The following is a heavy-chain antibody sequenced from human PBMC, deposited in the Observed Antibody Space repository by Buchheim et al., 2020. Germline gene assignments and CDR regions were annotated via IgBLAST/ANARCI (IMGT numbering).Heavy chain of an antibody. V-gene: IGHV4-59*01. CDR2: IYYSGST. J-gene: IGHJ4*02. D-gene: IGHD6-25*01. Sequence: QVQLQESGPGLVKPSETLSLTCTVSGGSISSYYWSWIRQPPGKGLEWIGYIYYSGSTNYNPSLKSRVTISVDTSKNQFSLKLSSVTAADTALYYCATGGIYSSAIAFDYWGQGTL. CDR1: GGSISSYY. CDR3: ATGGIYSSAIAFDY.